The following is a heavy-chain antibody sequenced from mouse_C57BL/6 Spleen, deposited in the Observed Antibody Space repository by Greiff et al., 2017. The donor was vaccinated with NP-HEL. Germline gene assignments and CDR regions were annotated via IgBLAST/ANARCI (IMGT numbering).Heavy chain of an antibody. J-gene: IGHJ4*01. CDR3: ARGDLYYSNLDAMDY. D-gene: IGHD2-5*01. V-gene: IGHV1-55*01. CDR1: GYTFTSYW. Sequence: QVQLQQPGAELVKPGASVKMSCKASGYTFTSYWITWVKQRPGQGLEWIGDIYPGSGSTNYNEKFKSKATLTVDTSSSTAYMQLSSLTSEDSAVYYCARGDLYYSNLDAMDYWGQGTSVTVSS. CDR2: IYPGSGST.